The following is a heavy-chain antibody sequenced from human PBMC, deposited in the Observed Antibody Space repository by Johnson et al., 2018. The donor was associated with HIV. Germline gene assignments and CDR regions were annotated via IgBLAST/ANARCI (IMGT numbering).Heavy chain of an antibody. V-gene: IGHV3-30*04. CDR2: ISYDGSNK. CDR3: AKGHSVVTTHDAFDM. J-gene: IGHJ3*02. Sequence: QVQLVESGGGLVKPGGSLRLSCAASGFTFSSYAMHWVRQAPGKGLEWVAVISYDGSNKYYADSVKGRFTISRDNSKNTLYLQMNSLRPEDTALYYCAKGHSVVTTHDAFDMWGQGTMVTASS. D-gene: IGHD4-23*01. CDR1: GFTFSSYA.